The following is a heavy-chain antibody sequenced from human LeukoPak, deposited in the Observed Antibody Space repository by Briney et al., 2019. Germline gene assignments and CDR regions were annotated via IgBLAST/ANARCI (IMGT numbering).Heavy chain of an antibody. CDR1: GFTFSSYG. V-gene: IGHV3-30*02. Sequence: GGSLRLSCAASGFTFSSYGMHWVRQAPGKGLEWVAFIRYDGSNKYYADSVKGRFTISRDNSKNTLYLQTNSLRAEDTAVYYCAKGKDYMDVWGKGTTVTVSS. CDR2: IRYDGSNK. CDR3: AKGKDYMDV. J-gene: IGHJ6*03.